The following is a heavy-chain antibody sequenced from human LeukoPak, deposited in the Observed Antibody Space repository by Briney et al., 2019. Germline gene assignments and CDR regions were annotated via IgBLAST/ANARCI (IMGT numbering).Heavy chain of an antibody. CDR2: INNSGST. V-gene: IGHV4-34*01. Sequence: SETLSLTCAVYGGPFSGYYWSWIRQPPGKGLEWIGEINNSGSTNYNPSLKSRVTISVDTSKNQFSLKLSSVTAADTAVYYCARDYYDSSGYPWFDPWGQGTLVTVSS. CDR1: GGPFSGYY. J-gene: IGHJ5*02. D-gene: IGHD3-22*01. CDR3: ARDYYDSSGYPWFDP.